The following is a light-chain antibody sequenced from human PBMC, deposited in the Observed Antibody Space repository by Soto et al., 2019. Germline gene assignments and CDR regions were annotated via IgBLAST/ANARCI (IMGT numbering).Light chain of an antibody. CDR1: QNIGNW. Sequence: DIQMTQSPSTLSASVGDTVTITCRASQNIGNWMAWYQQTPGKAPNLLIYRGSSRKSGVPSRFSGSGSGTEFTLSIVSLQPDDFAVYYCQQYSIYPYTFGGGTKLESK. CDR2: RGS. CDR3: QQYSIYPYT. V-gene: IGKV1-5*03. J-gene: IGKJ2*01.